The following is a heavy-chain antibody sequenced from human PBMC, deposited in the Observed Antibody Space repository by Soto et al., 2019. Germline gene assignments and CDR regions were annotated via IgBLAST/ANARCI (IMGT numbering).Heavy chain of an antibody. CDR2: ISSSSSYI. Sequence: EVQLVESGGGLVKPGGSLRLSCAASGFTFSSYSMNWVRQAPGKGLEWVSSISSSSSYIYYADSVKGRFTISRDNAKNSLYLQMNSLRAEDTAVYYCAPSYTVTTDPAGYWGQGTLVTVSS. CDR3: APSYTVTTDPAGY. J-gene: IGHJ4*02. D-gene: IGHD4-17*01. CDR1: GFTFSSYS. V-gene: IGHV3-21*01.